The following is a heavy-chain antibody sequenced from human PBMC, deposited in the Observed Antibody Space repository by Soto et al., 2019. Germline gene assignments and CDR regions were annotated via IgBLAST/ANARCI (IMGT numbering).Heavy chain of an antibody. Sequence: SETLSLTCTVSGGSISSYYWSWIRQPPGKGLEWIGYIYYSGSTNYNPSLKSRVTISVDTSKNQFSLKLSSVTAADTAVYYCARAAGEDDLVDFDYWGQGTLVTVSS. CDR2: IYYSGST. CDR3: ARAAGEDDLVDFDY. J-gene: IGHJ4*02. V-gene: IGHV4-59*01. CDR1: GGSISSYY. D-gene: IGHD3-16*01.